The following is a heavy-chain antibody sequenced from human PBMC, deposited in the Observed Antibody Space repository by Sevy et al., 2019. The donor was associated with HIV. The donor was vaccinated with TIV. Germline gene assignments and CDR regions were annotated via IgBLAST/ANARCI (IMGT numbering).Heavy chain of an antibody. D-gene: IGHD3-10*01. CDR2: ILYEGINK. CDR1: GFSFDIYG. Sequence: GGSLRLSCAASGFSFDIYGMHWVRQAPGKGLEWVAVILYEGINKDYGDSVRGRFTISRDNSKNTLYLQMNSLRVDDTAVYYCATGRDYGSGSYDYWGPGTLVTVSS. J-gene: IGHJ4*02. CDR3: ATGRDYGSGSYDY. V-gene: IGHV3-33*01.